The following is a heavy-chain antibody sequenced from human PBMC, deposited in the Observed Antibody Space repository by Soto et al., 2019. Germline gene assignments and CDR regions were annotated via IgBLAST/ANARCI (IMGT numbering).Heavy chain of an antibody. Sequence: QVQLQESGPGLVKPSETLSLTCTVSGGSLRNYYWSWIRQPPGKGLEWIGHIYYSGNTNYNPSLRSRVTRSVDTSKSQFSLTVTSVTAADTAVYYCARQWANDWNGRDFFDFWGQGTMVTVSS. CDR3: ARQWANDWNGRDFFDF. V-gene: IGHV4-59*08. J-gene: IGHJ3*01. CDR2: IYYSGNT. CDR1: GGSLRNYY. D-gene: IGHD1-1*01.